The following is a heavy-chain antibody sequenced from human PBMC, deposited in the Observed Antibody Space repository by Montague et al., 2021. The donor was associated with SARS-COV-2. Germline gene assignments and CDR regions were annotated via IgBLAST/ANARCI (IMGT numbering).Heavy chain of an antibody. D-gene: IGHD1-26*01. V-gene: IGHV4-59*02. J-gene: IGHJ4*02. CDR2: VYYSRSS. CDR1: GDSVSHDF. Sequence: SETLSLTCTVSGDSVSHDFWTWIRQPPGKGLEWIGYVYYSRSSSYNPSLRGRVSIAVDTSKNQFSLRLGTVTAADTAIYYCVRDPAPSGSGTFYDYWGQGTLVAASS. CDR3: VRDPAPSGSGTFYDY.